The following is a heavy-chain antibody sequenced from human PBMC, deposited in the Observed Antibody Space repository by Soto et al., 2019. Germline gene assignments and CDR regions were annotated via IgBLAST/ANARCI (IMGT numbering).Heavy chain of an antibody. CDR1: GFTFSSYG. V-gene: IGHV3-33*01. CDR3: ARGPHSSGWQRGDAFDI. Sequence: QVQLVESGGGVVQPGRSLRLSCAASGFTFSSYGMHWVRQAPGKGLEWVAVIWCDGSNKYYADSVKGRFTISRDNSKNTLYLQMSSLRAEDTAVYYCARGPHSSGWQRGDAFDIWGQGTMVTVSS. CDR2: IWCDGSNK. J-gene: IGHJ3*02. D-gene: IGHD6-19*01.